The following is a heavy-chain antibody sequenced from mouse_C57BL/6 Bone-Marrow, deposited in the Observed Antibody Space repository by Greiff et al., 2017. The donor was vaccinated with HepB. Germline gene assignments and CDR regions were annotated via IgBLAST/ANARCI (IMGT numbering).Heavy chain of an antibody. V-gene: IGHV3-6*01. CDR2: ISYDGSN. CDR3: ARVGSSSYYYAMDY. J-gene: IGHJ4*01. CDR1: GYSITSGYY. Sequence: EVKLQESGPGLVKPSQSLSLTCSVTGYSITSGYYWNWIRQFPGNKLEWMGYISYDGSNNYNPSLKNRISITRDTSKNQFFLKLNSVTTEDTATYYCARVGSSSYYYAMDYWGQGTSVTVSS. D-gene: IGHD1-1*01.